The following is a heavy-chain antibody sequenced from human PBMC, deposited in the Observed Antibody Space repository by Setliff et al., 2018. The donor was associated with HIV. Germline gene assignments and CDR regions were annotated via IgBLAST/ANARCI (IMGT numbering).Heavy chain of an antibody. D-gene: IGHD5-12*01. CDR1: GGSISSSTYY. J-gene: IGHJ1*01. CDR2: IHYSRST. Sequence: PSETLSLTCTVSGGSISSSTYYWGWIRQSPGKGLQWIGSIHYSRSTYYNPSLESRVTISVDTSENQFSLKLSSVTAGDTAVYYCARRGYDFLGYFQHWGHGTLVTVSS. CDR3: ARRGYDFLGYFQH. V-gene: IGHV4-39*01.